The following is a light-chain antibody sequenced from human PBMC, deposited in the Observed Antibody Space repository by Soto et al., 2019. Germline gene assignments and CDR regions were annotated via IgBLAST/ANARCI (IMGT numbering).Light chain of an antibody. CDR2: DAS. Sequence: EIVLTQSPATLSLSPGERATLSCMASQSINRHLAWYRQKPGQAPRLLLYDASNRATGIPARFSGSGSGTEFTLTISSLEPEDFIVNYGQQRRNSPPVTFGGGTKVEIK. CDR3: QQRRNSPPVT. J-gene: IGKJ4*01. CDR1: QSINRH. V-gene: IGKV3-11*01.